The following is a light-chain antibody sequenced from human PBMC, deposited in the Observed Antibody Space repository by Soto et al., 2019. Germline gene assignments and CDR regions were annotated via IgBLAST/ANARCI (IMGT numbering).Light chain of an antibody. CDR3: QQYNDWPFT. V-gene: IGKV3-15*01. Sequence: EIVMTQSPGTLSVSPGERATLSCRASQSVGRDLAWYQQKPGQAPRLLIYGASTWATGIPASFSGSGSGAEFTLTISSLQSEDFAVYYCQQYNDWPFTFGGGTMVEIK. CDR2: GAS. J-gene: IGKJ4*01. CDR1: QSVGRD.